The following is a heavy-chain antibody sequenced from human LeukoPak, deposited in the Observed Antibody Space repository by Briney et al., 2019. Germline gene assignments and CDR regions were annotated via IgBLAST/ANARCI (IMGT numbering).Heavy chain of an antibody. J-gene: IGHJ4*02. Sequence: PGGSLRLPCAASGFTFSSDAMSWVRQAPGKGLEWIGRIKSDGGTTDYAAPVKGRFTISRDDSKNTLYLQMNSLKAEDTAVYYCTTDLGDYGDYVRCWGQGTLVTVSS. CDR2: IKSDGGTT. CDR1: GFTFSSDA. D-gene: IGHD4-17*01. CDR3: TTDLGDYGDYVRC. V-gene: IGHV3-15*01.